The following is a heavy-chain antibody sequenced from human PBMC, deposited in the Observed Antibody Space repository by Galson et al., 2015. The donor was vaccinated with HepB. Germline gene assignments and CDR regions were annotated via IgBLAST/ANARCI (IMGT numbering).Heavy chain of an antibody. Sequence: SLRLSCAASGFTVSSNYMSWVRQAPGKGLEWVSVIYSGGSTYYADSVKGRFTISRDNSKNTLYLQMNSLRAEDTAVYYCARDPDSSGWYGYWGQGTLVTVSS. CDR3: ARDPDSSGWYGY. CDR1: GFTVSSNY. CDR2: IYSGGST. D-gene: IGHD6-19*01. J-gene: IGHJ4*02. V-gene: IGHV3-53*01.